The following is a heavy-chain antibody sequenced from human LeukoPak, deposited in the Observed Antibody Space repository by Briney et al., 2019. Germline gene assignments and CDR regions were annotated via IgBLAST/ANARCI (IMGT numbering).Heavy chain of an antibody. V-gene: IGHV3-66*01. CDR1: GGSVSSNY. D-gene: IGHD3-10*01. CDR2: IYSGGST. Sequence: ETLSLTCTVSGGSVSSNYMSWVRQAPGKGLEWVSVIYSGGSTYYADSVKGRFTISRDNSKNTLYLQMNSLRAEDTAVYYCARGVYFDAFDIWGQGTMVTVSS. J-gene: IGHJ3*02. CDR3: ARGVYFDAFDI.